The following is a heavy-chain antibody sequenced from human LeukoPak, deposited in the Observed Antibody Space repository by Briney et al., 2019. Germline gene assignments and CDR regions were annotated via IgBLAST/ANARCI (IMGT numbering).Heavy chain of an antibody. D-gene: IGHD1-26*01. V-gene: IGHV4-39*01. CDR3: ARQSGSYGGILDN. CDR1: GGSITYSHYY. J-gene: IGHJ4*02. Sequence: PSETLSLTCSVSGGSITYSHYYWGWVRQSPGKGLEWIGGIYYSGSTYYNPSLKSRVTISVDTSRNEFSLRLSSVTAADTALYFCARQSGSYGGILDNWGQGILGTVSS. CDR2: IYYSGST.